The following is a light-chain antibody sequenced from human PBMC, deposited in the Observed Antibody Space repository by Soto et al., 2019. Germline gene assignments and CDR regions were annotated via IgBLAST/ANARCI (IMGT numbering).Light chain of an antibody. CDR3: RQYDSSPPIT. CDR2: GSS. Sequence: EIVLTQSPGTLSLSPGETGTLSFSASQSLSSSYLAWYQQRPGQAPRLLIYGSSIRATGIPDRFSGSASGTDFTLTISRLEPEDFAVYYCRQYDSSPPITFGQGTRLEI. J-gene: IGKJ5*01. CDR1: QSLSSSY. V-gene: IGKV3-20*01.